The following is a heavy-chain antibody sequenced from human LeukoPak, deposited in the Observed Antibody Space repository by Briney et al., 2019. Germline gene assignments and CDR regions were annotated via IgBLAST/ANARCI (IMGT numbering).Heavy chain of an antibody. J-gene: IGHJ5*02. CDR2: ISSSSSYI. D-gene: IGHD3-22*01. CDR1: GFTFSSYS. Sequence: GGSLRLSCAASGFTFSSYSMNWVRQAPGKGLEWVSSISSSSSYIYYADSVKGRFTISRDNAKNSLYLQMNSLRAEDTAVYYCARDSSGYYRYTWFDPWGQGTLVTVSS. V-gene: IGHV3-21*01. CDR3: ARDSSGYYRYTWFDP.